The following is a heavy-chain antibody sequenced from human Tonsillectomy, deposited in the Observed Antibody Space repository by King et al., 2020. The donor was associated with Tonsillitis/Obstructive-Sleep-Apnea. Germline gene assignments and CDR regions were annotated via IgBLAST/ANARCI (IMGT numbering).Heavy chain of an antibody. Sequence: VQLVESGGGLVKPGGSLRLSCAASGFTFSNAWMNWVRQAPGKGLEWVGRIKSKTDGGTTDYAAPVKGRFTISRDDSKNTLYLQMNSLKTEDTAVYYCTTEQNSGSSLLRWFDPWGQGTLVTVSS. D-gene: IGHD1-26*01. CDR1: GFTFSNAW. CDR2: IKSKTDGGTT. V-gene: IGHV3-15*07. J-gene: IGHJ5*02. CDR3: TTEQNSGSSLLRWFDP.